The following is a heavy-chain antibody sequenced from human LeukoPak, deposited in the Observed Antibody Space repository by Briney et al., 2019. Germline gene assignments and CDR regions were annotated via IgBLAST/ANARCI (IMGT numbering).Heavy chain of an antibody. CDR2: IFPGDSDT. V-gene: IGHV5-51*01. Sequence: GESLKISCKASGNSITTYWIGWVRQKPGKGLEWMGLIFPGDSDTKYSPSFQGQVTISADKSISTAYLQWSSLKASDTAMYYCARQDSTAYYDSTGLPYDAFDIWGQGTMVTVSS. CDR3: ARQDSTAYYDSTGLPYDAFDI. CDR1: GNSITTYW. D-gene: IGHD3-22*01. J-gene: IGHJ3*02.